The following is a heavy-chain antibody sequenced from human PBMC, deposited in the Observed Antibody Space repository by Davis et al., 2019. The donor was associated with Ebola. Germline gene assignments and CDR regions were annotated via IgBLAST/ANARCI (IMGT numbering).Heavy chain of an antibody. V-gene: IGHV1-2*06. D-gene: IGHD5-12*01. CDR1: GYTFTGYY. Sequence: ASVKVSCKASGYTFTGYYMHWVRQAPGQGLEWMGRINPNSGGTNYAQKFQGRVTMTRDTSISTAYMELRSLRSDDTAVYYCARDYDMGYFDYWGQGTLVTVSS. CDR2: INPNSGGT. CDR3: ARDYDMGYFDY. J-gene: IGHJ4*02.